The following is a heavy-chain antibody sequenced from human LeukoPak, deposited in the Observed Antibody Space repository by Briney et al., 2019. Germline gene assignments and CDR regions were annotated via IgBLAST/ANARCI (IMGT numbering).Heavy chain of an antibody. Sequence: SETLSLTCTVSGGSISSRSYYWGWIRQPPGKGLEWIGSFYYSGSTYYNPSLKSRVTISVDTSKNQFSLKLSSVTAADTAVYYCARESAHYYYYYMDVWGKGTTVTVSS. CDR1: GGSISSRSYY. J-gene: IGHJ6*03. CDR3: ARESAHYYYYYMDV. CDR2: FYYSGST. V-gene: IGHV4-39*07.